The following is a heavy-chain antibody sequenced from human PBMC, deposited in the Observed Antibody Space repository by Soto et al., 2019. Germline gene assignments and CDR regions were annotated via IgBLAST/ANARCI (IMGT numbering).Heavy chain of an antibody. V-gene: IGHV3-48*01. J-gene: IGHJ5*02. CDR3: ARDPSIVVVPAAIPWFDP. CDR1: GFTFSSYS. Sequence: GGSLRLSCAASGFTFSSYSMNWVRQAPGKGLEWVSYISSSSSTIYYADSVKGRFTISRDNAKNSLYLQMNSLRAEDTAVYYCARDPSIVVVPAAIPWFDPWGQGTLVTVSS. CDR2: ISSSSSTI. D-gene: IGHD2-2*01.